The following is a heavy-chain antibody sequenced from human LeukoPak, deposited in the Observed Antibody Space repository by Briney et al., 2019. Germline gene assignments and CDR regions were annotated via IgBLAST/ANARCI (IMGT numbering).Heavy chain of an antibody. CDR3: CSGTYYNLFDS. D-gene: IGHD3-10*02. Sequence: GGSLRLSRAATGFTVSSKYMSWVRQAPGKGLEWVSVIYSGGSTNYADSVKGRFTIFRDNSKNTMYLEMNSLRAEDTAVYYCCSGTYYNLFDSWGHGTLITVSS. V-gene: IGHV3-53*01. CDR1: GFTVSSKY. CDR2: IYSGGST. J-gene: IGHJ4*01.